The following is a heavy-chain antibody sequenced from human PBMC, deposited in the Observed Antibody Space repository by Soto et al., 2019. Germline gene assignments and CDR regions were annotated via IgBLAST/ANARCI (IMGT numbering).Heavy chain of an antibody. V-gene: IGHV3-33*01. J-gene: IGHJ4*02. CDR3: ARVVGAGDYFDY. CDR2: IWYDGSNK. Sequence: GGSLRLSCAASGFTFSSYGMHWVRQAPGKGLEWVAVIWYDGSNKYYADSVKGRFTISGDNSKNTLYLQMNSLRAEDTAVYYCARVVGAGDYFDYWGQGTLVTVSS. D-gene: IGHD1-26*01. CDR1: GFTFSSYG.